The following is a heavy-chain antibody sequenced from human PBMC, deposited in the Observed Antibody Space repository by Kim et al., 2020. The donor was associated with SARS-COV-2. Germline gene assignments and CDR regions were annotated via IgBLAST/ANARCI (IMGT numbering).Heavy chain of an antibody. CDR2: IYYSGST. CDR3: DREQGYSGYDSDVDI. J-gene: IGHJ3*02. CDR1: GGSISSGDYY. Sequence: SETLSLTCTVSGGSISSGDYYWSWIRQPPGKGLEWIGYIYYSGSTYYNPSLKSRVTISVDTSKNQFSLKLSSVTAADTAVYYCDREQGYSGYDSDVDIWGQGTMVTVSS. V-gene: IGHV4-30-4*01. D-gene: IGHD5-12*01.